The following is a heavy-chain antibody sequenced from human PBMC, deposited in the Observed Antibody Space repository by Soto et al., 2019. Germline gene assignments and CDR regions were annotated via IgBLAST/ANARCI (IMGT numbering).Heavy chain of an antibody. Sequence: ASVKVSCKVSGYTLTELSINSVRQAPGKGHERMGGFDPEDGETIYAQKFQGRVTMTEDTSTDTAYMELSSLRSEDTPVYYCATYDSSGYYSFDYWGQGTLVTVSS. CDR1: GYTLTELS. V-gene: IGHV1-24*01. D-gene: IGHD3-22*01. J-gene: IGHJ4*02. CDR2: FDPEDGET. CDR3: ATYDSSGYYSFDY.